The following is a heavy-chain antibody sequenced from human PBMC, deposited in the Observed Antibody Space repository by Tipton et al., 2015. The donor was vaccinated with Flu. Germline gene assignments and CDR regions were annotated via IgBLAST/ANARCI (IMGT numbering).Heavy chain of an antibody. Sequence: TLSLTCAVSGGSISSVSRYWGWIRQPPGKGLEWIGNIYYSGSTYYNPSLNSRVTISVDTTENQFSLKLTSVTAADTAVYYCARAGAHGYTLVQDSWGQGALVTVSS. D-gene: IGHD5-24*01. V-gene: IGHV4-39*01. J-gene: IGHJ4*02. CDR3: ARAGAHGYTLVQDS. CDR1: GGSISSVSRY. CDR2: IYYSGST.